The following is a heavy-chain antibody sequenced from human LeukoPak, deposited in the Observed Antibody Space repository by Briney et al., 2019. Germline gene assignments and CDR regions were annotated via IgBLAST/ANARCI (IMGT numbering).Heavy chain of an antibody. Sequence: SQTLSLTCAISGDSVSSNSAAWNWIRQSPSRGLEWLGRTYYRSKWYNDYAVSVKSRITINPDTSKNQFSLQLNSVTPEDTAVYYCARSYGSSGYYSNWFDSWGQGTLVTVSS. V-gene: IGHV6-1*01. D-gene: IGHD3-22*01. CDR2: TYYRSKWYN. J-gene: IGHJ5*01. CDR1: GDSVSSNSAA. CDR3: ARSYGSSGYYSNWFDS.